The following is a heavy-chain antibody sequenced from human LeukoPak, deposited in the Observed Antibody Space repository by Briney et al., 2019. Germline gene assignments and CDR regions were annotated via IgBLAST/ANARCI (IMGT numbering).Heavy chain of an antibody. CDR3: ARAVDSSGYWRFRWYYFDY. Sequence: GASVKVSCKASGYSFSTYGITWVRQAPGQGLEWVGWISAYNGNTNYAQKLQGRVTMTTDTSTSTAYMELRSLRSDDTAVYYCARAVDSSGYWRFRWYYFDYWGQGTLVTVSS. J-gene: IGHJ4*02. V-gene: IGHV1-18*01. CDR2: ISAYNGNT. D-gene: IGHD3-22*01. CDR1: GYSFSTYG.